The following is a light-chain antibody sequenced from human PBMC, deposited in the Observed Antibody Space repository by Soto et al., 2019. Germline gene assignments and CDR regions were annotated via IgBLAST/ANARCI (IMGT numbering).Light chain of an antibody. CDR3: EEYNSYTVS. CDR2: DAS. J-gene: IGKJ5*01. CDR1: QSIGTW. V-gene: IGKV1-5*01. Sequence: DIQVTQSHATLSAFVGDRVTISCRALQSIGTWLAWYQQKPGKAPKLLIYDASTLESGVPSRFSGSGSGTEFTLTLSSLQPEYVATYDCEEYNSYTVSFGQGTRLDI.